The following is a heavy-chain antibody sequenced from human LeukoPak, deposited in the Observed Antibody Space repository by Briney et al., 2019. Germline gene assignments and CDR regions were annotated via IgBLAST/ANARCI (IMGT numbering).Heavy chain of an antibody. CDR2: ISGSGGST. D-gene: IGHD3-3*01. V-gene: IGHV3-23*01. CDR3: AKDLTVVLRFLEWLPSPDAFDI. Sequence: GGSLRLSCAASGFTFSSYAMSWVPQAPGKGLEWVSAISGSGGSTYYADSVKGRFTISRDNSKNTLYLQMNSLRAEDTAVYYCAKDLTVVLRFLEWLPSPDAFDIWGQGTMVTVSS. J-gene: IGHJ3*02. CDR1: GFTFSSYA.